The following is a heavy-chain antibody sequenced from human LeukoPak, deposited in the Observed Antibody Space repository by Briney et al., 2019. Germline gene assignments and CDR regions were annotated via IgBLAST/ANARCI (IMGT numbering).Heavy chain of an antibody. D-gene: IGHD3-9*01. CDR1: GGTFSSYA. Sequence: SVKVSCKASGGTFSSYAISWVRQAPGQGLEWMGGIIPIFGTANYAQKSQGRVTITADESTSTAYMELSSLRSEDTAVYYCASGEYYDILTGYSYYFDYWGQGTLVTVSS. CDR3: ASGEYYDILTGYSYYFDY. V-gene: IGHV1-69*13. J-gene: IGHJ4*02. CDR2: IIPIFGTA.